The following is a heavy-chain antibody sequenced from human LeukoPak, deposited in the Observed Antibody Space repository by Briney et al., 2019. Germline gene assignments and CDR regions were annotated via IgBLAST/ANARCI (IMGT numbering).Heavy chain of an antibody. CDR2: INHSGST. V-gene: IGHV4-34*01. CDR3: ARVGGYCSSTSCYNPYYYYYYMDV. D-gene: IGHD2-2*02. CDR1: GGSFSGYY. J-gene: IGHJ6*03. Sequence: PSETLSLTCAVYGGSFSGYYWSWIRQPPGKGPEWIGEINHSGSTNYNPSLKSRVTISVDTSKNQFSLKLSSVTAAGTAVYYCARVGGYCSSTSCYNPYYYYYYMDVWGKGTTVTVSS.